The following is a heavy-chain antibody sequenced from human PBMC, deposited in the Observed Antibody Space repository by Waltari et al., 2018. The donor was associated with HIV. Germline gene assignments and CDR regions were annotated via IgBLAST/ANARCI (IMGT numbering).Heavy chain of an antibody. CDR3: ARDPASSTTGDY. V-gene: IGHV3-11*01. CDR1: RFPFSTYS. D-gene: IGHD1-1*01. CDR2: ISSSGSTI. J-gene: IGHJ4*02. Sequence: QVQLVESGGGLVKPGGSLRLSCAASRFPFSTYSLSWPLQAPGKGLEWVSYISSSGSTIYYADSVKGRFTISRDNAKNSLYLQMNSLRAEDTAVYYCARDPASSTTGDYWGQGTLVTVSS.